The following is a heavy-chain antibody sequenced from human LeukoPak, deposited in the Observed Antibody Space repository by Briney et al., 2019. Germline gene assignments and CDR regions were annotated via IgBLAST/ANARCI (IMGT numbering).Heavy chain of an antibody. CDR2: INHSGST. J-gene: IGHJ4*02. V-gene: IGHV4-34*01. Sequence: SETLSLTCAVYGGSFSTYYWSWIRQPPGKGLEWIGEINHSGSTNYNPSLKSRVTISVDTSKNQFSLKLSSVTAADTAVYYCARVDTMVRGVISKWGQGTLVTVSS. CDR1: GGSFSTYY. D-gene: IGHD3-10*01. CDR3: ARVDTMVRGVISK.